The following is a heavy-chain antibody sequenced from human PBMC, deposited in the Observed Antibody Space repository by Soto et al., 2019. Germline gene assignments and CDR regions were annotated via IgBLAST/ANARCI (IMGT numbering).Heavy chain of an antibody. CDR2: ISAYNGNK. CDR1: TSYG. Sequence: TSYGISWVRQAPGQGLEWMGWISAYNGNKKYAQKLQGRVTMTTDTSTSTAYMELRSLRSDDTVVYYCARDLGQQLVDYWGQGTLVTVSS. J-gene: IGHJ4*02. CDR3: ARDLGQQLVDY. V-gene: IGHV1-18*01. D-gene: IGHD6-13*01.